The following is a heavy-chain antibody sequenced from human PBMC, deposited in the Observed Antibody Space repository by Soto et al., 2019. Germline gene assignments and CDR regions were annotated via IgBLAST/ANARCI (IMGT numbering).Heavy chain of an antibody. CDR3: ASVDYDILTGYPSHDAFDI. J-gene: IGHJ3*02. Sequence: SETLSLTCTVSGGSISSGNYYWSWVRQPPGKGLEWIGYIYYSGTTHYNPSLKSRLIISVDTSKNQFALKLISVTAADTAVYYCASVDYDILTGYPSHDAFDIWGQGTMVTV. CDR2: IYYSGTT. D-gene: IGHD3-9*01. V-gene: IGHV4-30-4*01. CDR1: GGSISSGNYY.